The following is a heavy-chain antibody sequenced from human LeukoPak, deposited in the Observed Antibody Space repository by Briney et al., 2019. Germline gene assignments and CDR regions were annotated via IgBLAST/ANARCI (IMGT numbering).Heavy chain of an antibody. CDR2: INHSGST. Sequence: PSETLSLTCAVYGGSFSGYYWSWIRQPPGKGLEWIGEINHSGSTNYNPSLKSRVTISVDTSKNQFSLKLSSVTAADTAVNYCARPNWNNWFDPWGQGTLVTVSS. CDR1: GGSFSGYY. J-gene: IGHJ5*02. D-gene: IGHD1-1*01. V-gene: IGHV4-34*01. CDR3: ARPNWNNWFDP.